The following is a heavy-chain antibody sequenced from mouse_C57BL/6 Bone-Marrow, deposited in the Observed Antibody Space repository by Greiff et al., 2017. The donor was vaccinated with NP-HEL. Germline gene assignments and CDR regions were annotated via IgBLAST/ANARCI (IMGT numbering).Heavy chain of an antibody. Sequence: EVQGVESGGGLVQPGGSLKLSCAASGFTFSDYYMYWVRQTPEKRLEWVAYISNGGGSTYYPDTVKGRFTISRDNAKNTLYLQMSRLKSEDTAMYYCARGTGREGYYAMDYWGQGTSVTVSS. V-gene: IGHV5-12*01. CDR3: ARGTGREGYYAMDY. D-gene: IGHD4-1*01. J-gene: IGHJ4*01. CDR1: GFTFSDYY. CDR2: ISNGGGST.